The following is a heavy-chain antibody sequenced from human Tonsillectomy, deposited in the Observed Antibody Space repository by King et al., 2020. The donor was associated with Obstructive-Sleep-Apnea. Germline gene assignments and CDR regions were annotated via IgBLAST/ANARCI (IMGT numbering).Heavy chain of an antibody. V-gene: IGHV4-59*08. J-gene: IGHJ4*02. CDR2: IYYSGST. Sequence: VQLQESGPGLVKPSETLSLTCTVSGGAISSYYWSWIRQPPGKGLEWIGYIYYSGSTNYNPSLKSRVTISVDTSKNQFSLMLTPVTAADTAVYYCARLGYSGYEDYWGQGTLVTVSS. CDR3: ARLGYSGYEDY. CDR1: GGAISSYY. D-gene: IGHD5-12*01.